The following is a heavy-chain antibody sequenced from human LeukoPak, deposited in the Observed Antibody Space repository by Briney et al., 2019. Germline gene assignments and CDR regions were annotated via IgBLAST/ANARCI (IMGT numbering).Heavy chain of an antibody. Sequence: GGSLRLSCAASGFTFSSYAMSWVRQAPGKGLEWVSAISLGGVNTYYADSVKGRFTVSRVNSKNTLYLQMNSLRVEDTAVSYCAKNVMYSSSAVDYWGQGTLVTVSS. CDR2: ISLGGVNT. CDR1: GFTFSSYA. CDR3: AKNVMYSSSAVDY. J-gene: IGHJ4*02. V-gene: IGHV3-23*01. D-gene: IGHD6-6*01.